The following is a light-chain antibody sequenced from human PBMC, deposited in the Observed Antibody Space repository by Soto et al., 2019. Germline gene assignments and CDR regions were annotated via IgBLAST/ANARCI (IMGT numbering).Light chain of an antibody. CDR2: YDS. CDR3: QVWDSSSDHPGVV. Sequence: SYELTQPPSVSVGPGKTARITCGGNNIGSKSVHWYQQKPGQAPVLVIYYDSDRPSGIPERFSGSNSGNTATLTISRVEAGDEAYYYCQVWDSSSDHPGVVFGGGTKLTVL. J-gene: IGLJ2*01. CDR1: NIGSKS. V-gene: IGLV3-21*04.